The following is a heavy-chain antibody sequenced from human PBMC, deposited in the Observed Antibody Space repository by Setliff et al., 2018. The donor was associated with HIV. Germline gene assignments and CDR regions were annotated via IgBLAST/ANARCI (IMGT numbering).Heavy chain of an antibody. V-gene: IGHV3-7*01. D-gene: IGHD6-19*01. CDR1: GFTFSSYN. J-gene: IGHJ1*01. CDR3: AKDGSGWSQH. Sequence: GGSLRLSCAASGFTFSSYNMSWLRLAPGKGLEWVANISPDESERYSVDSVRGRFTVSRDNAKSSLYLQMSGLKIEDMAVYYCAKDGSGWSQHWGQGTRVTVSS. CDR2: ISPDESER.